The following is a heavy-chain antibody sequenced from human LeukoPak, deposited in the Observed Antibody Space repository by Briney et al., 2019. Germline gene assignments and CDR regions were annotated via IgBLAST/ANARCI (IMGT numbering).Heavy chain of an antibody. CDR1: GGSISSGGYY. CDR2: IYYSGST. D-gene: IGHD5-12*01. V-gene: IGHV4-31*03. Sequence: SQTLSLTCTVSGGSISSGGYYWSWIRQHPGKGLEWIGYIYYSGSTYYNPSLKSRVTISVDTSKNQFSLKLSSVTAADTAVYYCARQGLWGSGYPAAFDIWGQGTMVTVSS. J-gene: IGHJ3*02. CDR3: ARQGLWGSGYPAAFDI.